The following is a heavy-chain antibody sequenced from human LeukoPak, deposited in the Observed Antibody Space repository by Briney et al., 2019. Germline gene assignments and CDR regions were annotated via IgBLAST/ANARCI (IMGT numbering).Heavy chain of an antibody. Sequence: PSETLSLTCTVSGGSISSGGYYWSWIRQHPGKGLEWIGYIYYSGSTYYNPSLKSRVTISVDTPKNQFSLKLSSVTAADTAVYYCARDTRPYYYDSSGYYPPNGMDVWGQGTTVTVSS. J-gene: IGHJ6*02. CDR2: IYYSGST. V-gene: IGHV4-31*03. D-gene: IGHD3-22*01. CDR3: ARDTRPYYYDSSGYYPPNGMDV. CDR1: GGSISSGGYY.